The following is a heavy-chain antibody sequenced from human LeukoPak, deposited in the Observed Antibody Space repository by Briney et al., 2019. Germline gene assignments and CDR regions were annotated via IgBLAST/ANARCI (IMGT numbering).Heavy chain of an antibody. CDR1: GFTFSSYG. CDR3: ARRNYNNVWYYFGY. D-gene: IGHD6-19*01. V-gene: IGHV3-33*08. CDR2: ISYDGVNK. Sequence: GGSLRLSCAASGFTFSSYGMHLIYQAPGKGLEWVAFISYDGVNKFYADPVKGRFTISSDSSKNILFLQMNSLRADDTAVYYCARRNYNNVWYYFGYWGQGTLVTVSS. J-gene: IGHJ4*02.